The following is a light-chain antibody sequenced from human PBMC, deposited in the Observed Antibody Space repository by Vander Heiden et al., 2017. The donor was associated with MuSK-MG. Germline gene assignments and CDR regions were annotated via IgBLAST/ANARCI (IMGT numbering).Light chain of an antibody. CDR3: QQNYSNHAFT. CDR2: AAT. Sequence: DIQMTHSHSSLSASVGDRVTITCRASQSISSNLNRCTQKPGKAPKLLIYAATSLQSGVTTRFGGSGDGIDLTLTISSRQPQDFATFYCQQNYSNHAFTFGQGTKLEIK. CDR1: QSISSN. V-gene: IGKV1-39*01. J-gene: IGKJ2*01.